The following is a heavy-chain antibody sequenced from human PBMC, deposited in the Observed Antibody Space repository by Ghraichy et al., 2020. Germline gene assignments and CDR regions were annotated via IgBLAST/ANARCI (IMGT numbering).Heavy chain of an antibody. CDR3: ARPNLFYGMDV. V-gene: IGHV4-39*01. J-gene: IGHJ6*02. D-gene: IGHD2-8*01. CDR1: GGSIISSSYY. Sequence: SETLSLTCTVSGGSIISSSYYWAWIRQPPGKGLEWIASIYYTGSTYYNPSLKSRVTISVDRSENQLSLKLKSVTAADTAVYYCARPNLFYGMDVWGQGTTVTVSS. CDR2: IYYTGST.